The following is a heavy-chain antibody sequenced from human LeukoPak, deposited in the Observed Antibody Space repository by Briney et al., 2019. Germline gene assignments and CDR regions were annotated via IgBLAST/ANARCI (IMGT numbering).Heavy chain of an antibody. CDR3: ARVAYYYDSAGLYLNYFYGMAV. CDR2: MNPSSGNT. V-gene: IGHV1-8*01. CDR1: GYTFTSYD. Sequence: ASVKVSCKASGYTFTSYDINWVRQATGQGLEWLGWMNPSSGNTGYAQKFQGRVTMTRDTSISTAYMELSGLRSEDTAVYYCARVAYYYDSAGLYLNYFYGMAVWGQGTTVTVSS. D-gene: IGHD3-22*01. J-gene: IGHJ6*02.